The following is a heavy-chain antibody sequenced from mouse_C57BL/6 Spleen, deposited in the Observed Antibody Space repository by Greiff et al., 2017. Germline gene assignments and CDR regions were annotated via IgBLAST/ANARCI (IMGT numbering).Heavy chain of an antibody. V-gene: IGHV1-69*01. D-gene: IGHD1-1*01. J-gene: IGHJ4*01. CDR3: ARSSYGSSLYAMDY. CDR2: IDPSDSYT. CDR1: GYTFTSYW. Sequence: QVQLQQPGAELVMPGASVKLSCKASGYTFTSYWMHWVKQRPGQGLEWIGEIDPSDSYTNYNQKFKGKSTLTVDKSSSTAYMQLSSLTSEDSAVYYCARSSYGSSLYAMDYWGQGTSVTVSS.